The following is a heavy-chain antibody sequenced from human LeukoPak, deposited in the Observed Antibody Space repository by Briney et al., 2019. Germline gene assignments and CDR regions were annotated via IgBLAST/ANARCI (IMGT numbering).Heavy chain of an antibody. CDR1: GGTFSSYA. CDR3: ARVIEQNYYYYGMDV. CDR2: IIPIFGTA. D-gene: IGHD3-16*02. J-gene: IGHJ6*02. V-gene: IGHV1-69*13. Sequence: ASVKVSCKASGGTFSSYAISWGRQAPGQGLEWMGGIIPIFGTANYAQKFQGRVTITADESTSTAYMELSSLRSEDTAVYYCARVIEQNYYYYGMDVWGQGTTVTVSS.